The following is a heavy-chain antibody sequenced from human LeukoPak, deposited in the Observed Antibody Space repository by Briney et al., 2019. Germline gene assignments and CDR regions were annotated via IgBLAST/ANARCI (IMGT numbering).Heavy chain of an antibody. J-gene: IGHJ4*02. CDR3: ARSATGYSSSWPFDY. CDR2: IYYSGST. CDR1: GGSISSYY. V-gene: IGHV4-59*01. D-gene: IGHD6-13*01. Sequence: LSETLSLTCTVSGGSISSYYWSWIRQPPGKGLEWIGYIYYSGSTNYNPSLKSRVTISVDTSKNQFSLKLSSMTAADTAVYYCARSATGYSSSWPFDYWGQGTLVTVSS.